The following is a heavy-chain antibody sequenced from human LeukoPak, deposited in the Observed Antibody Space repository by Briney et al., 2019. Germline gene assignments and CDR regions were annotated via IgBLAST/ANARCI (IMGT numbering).Heavy chain of an antibody. V-gene: IGHV3-23*01. D-gene: IGHD1-26*01. CDR1: GLTFNNYA. Sequence: GGSLRLSCAASGLTFNNYAMSWVRQFPGRGLEWVSTISRSGGKTDYIDSVRGRFTISRDNAKNSLYLQMNSLRAEDTALYYCAKDILGIVGATMGFDYWGQGTLVTVSS. J-gene: IGHJ4*02. CDR2: ISRSGGKT. CDR3: AKDILGIVGATMGFDY.